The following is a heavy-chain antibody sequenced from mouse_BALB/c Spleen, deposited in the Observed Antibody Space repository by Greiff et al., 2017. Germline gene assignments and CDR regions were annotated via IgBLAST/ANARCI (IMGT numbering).Heavy chain of an antibody. CDR2: IDPANGNT. V-gene: IGHV14-3*02. J-gene: IGHJ3*01. Sequence: VQLKESGAELVKPGASVKLSCTASGFNIKDTYMHWVKQRPEQGLEWIGRIDPANGNTKYDPKFQGKATITADTSSNTAYLQLSSLTSEDTAVYYCARGDAYWGQGTLVTVSA. CDR1: GFNIKDTY. CDR3: ARGDAY.